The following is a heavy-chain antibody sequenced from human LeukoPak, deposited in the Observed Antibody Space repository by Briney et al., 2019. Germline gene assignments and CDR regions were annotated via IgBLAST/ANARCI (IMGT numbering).Heavy chain of an antibody. D-gene: IGHD1-26*01. J-gene: IGHJ4*02. CDR3: GGGYRGSCTAE. CDR2: IYYSGST. CDR1: GGSISSSSYY. V-gene: IGHV4-39*07. Sequence: SETLSLTCTVSGGSISSSSYYWGWIRQPPGKGLEWIGSIYYSGSTYYNPSLKSRVTISVDTSKNQFSLKLSSVTAADTAVYYWGGGYRGSCTAEGGKGPRVPVS.